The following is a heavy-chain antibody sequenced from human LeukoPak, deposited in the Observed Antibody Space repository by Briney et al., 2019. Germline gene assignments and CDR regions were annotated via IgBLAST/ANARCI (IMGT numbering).Heavy chain of an antibody. V-gene: IGHV3-30-3*01. CDR2: ISYDGNNK. CDR1: GFTFSNAW. Sequence: GGSLRLSCAASGFTFSNAWMSWVRQAPGKGLEWVAVISYDGNNKYYADSVKGRFTISRDNSKSTLFLQMNSLRAEDTAVYYCARDIVVAAATPGFYYYGMDVWGQGTTVTVSS. J-gene: IGHJ6*02. D-gene: IGHD2-15*01. CDR3: ARDIVVAAATPGFYYYGMDV.